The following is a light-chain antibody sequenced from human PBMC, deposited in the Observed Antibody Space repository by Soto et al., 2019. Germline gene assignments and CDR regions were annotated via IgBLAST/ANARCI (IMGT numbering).Light chain of an antibody. V-gene: IGLV2-14*01. CDR1: SSDVGYYNY. J-gene: IGLJ1*01. CDR3: SSYTSGSTYV. Sequence: QSSLTQPASVSGSPGQSIAISCTGTSSDVGYYNYVSWYQQHPGKAPNVMIYDVNNRPSGVPDRFSGSKSGNTASLTISGLQAEDEADYYCSSYTSGSTYVFGTGTKATVL. CDR2: DVN.